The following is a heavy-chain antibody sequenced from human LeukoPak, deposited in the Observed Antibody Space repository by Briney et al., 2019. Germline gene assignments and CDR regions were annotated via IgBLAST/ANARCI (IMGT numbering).Heavy chain of an antibody. Sequence: PGGPLRLSCAASGFTFSNACMTWVRQAPGKGLEWVGHIKSKTDSGTTDYAAPVKGRFTISRDDSKNTLYLQMNSLKTEDTAVYYCTTGTWIQLWLADYWGQGTLVTVSS. V-gene: IGHV3-15*01. J-gene: IGHJ4*02. CDR3: TTGTWIQLWLADY. CDR1: GFTFSNAC. D-gene: IGHD5-18*01. CDR2: IKSKTDSGTT.